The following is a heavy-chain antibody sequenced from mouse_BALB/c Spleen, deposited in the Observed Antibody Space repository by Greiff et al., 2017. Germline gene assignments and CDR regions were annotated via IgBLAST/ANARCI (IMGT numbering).Heavy chain of an antibody. D-gene: IGHD1-1*01. CDR1: GYTFTSYW. J-gene: IGHJ2*01. CDR3: ARRTVVATDDY. Sequence: QVQLQQSGAELVKPGASVKLSCKTSGYTFTSYWIQWVKQRPGQGLGWIGEIFPGTGTTYYNEKFKGKATLTIDTSSSTAYMQLSSLTSEDSAVYFCARRTVVATDDYWGQGTTLTVSS. CDR2: IFPGTGTT. V-gene: IGHV1S132*01.